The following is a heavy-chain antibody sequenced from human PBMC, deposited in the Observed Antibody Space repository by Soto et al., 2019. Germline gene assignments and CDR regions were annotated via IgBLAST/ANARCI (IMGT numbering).Heavy chain of an antibody. CDR3: ARGLFGQQWLVGFDT. Sequence: QLHLVQSGAEVKKPGSSVKVSCNASGGSFSNYIFAWVRQAPGQGLEWMGGTIPMFATAQYAQKLQGRVTITADESTSTVYMDLTSLTSDDTDVYYCARGLFGQQWLVGFDTWGQGTLVTVSS. D-gene: IGHD6-19*01. V-gene: IGHV1-69*01. J-gene: IGHJ4*02. CDR2: TIPMFATA. CDR1: GGSFSNYI.